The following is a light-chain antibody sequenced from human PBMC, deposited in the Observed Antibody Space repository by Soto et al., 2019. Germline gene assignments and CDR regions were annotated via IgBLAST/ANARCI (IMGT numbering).Light chain of an antibody. CDR1: SSYVGVYDF. Sequence: QSVLTQPASVSGSPGQSITISCAGTSSYVGVYDFVSWYQQHPGKAPKLLIYDVNNRPAGISNRFSGSKSGNTASLTISGLQAEDEADYYCSSYTTSTTRVFGGGTKLTVL. J-gene: IGLJ2*01. CDR3: SSYTTSTTRV. V-gene: IGLV2-14*03. CDR2: DVN.